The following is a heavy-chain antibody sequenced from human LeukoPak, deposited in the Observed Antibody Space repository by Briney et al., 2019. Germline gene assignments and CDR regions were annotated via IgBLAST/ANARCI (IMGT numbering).Heavy chain of an antibody. CDR3: ARVQLERRVDYYGYYLDV. CDR1: GFTFDDYG. Sequence: GGSLRLSCAASGFTFDDYGMSWVRQAPGKGLEWVSGINWNGGSTGYADSVKGRFTISRDNVKNSLYLQMNSLRAEDTAVYYCARVQLERRVDYYGYYLDVWGKGTTVTVSS. D-gene: IGHD1-1*01. CDR2: INWNGGST. J-gene: IGHJ6*03. V-gene: IGHV3-20*04.